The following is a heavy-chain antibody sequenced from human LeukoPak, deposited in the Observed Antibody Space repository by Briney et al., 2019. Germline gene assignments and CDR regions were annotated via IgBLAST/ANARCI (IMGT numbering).Heavy chain of an antibody. CDR1: GYSINSGSY. CDR2: IYHRGRT. Sequence: SETLSLTCTVSGYSINSGSYRGWIRQPPGKGLEWLGSIYHRGRTFYNPSFRSQVTISVDTSKNQFSLKLSSVTAADTAVYYCARAGGNYFDYWGQGTLVTVSS. CDR3: ARAGGNYFDY. V-gene: IGHV4-38-2*02. D-gene: IGHD3-16*01. J-gene: IGHJ4*02.